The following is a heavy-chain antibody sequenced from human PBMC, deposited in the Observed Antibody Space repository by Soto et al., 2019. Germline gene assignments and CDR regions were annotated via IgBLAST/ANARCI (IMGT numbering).Heavy chain of an antibody. CDR3: AVPPLPVPLVYCSSTSCPIKTVVGY. CDR1: GFTFSSYA. V-gene: IGHV3-23*01. CDR2: VSGSGGST. Sequence: GGSLRLSCAASGFTFSSYAMSWVRQAPGQGLEWVSAVSGSGGSTYYADSVKGRFTISRDNSKNTLYLQMNSLRAEDTAVYYCAVPPLPVPLVYCSSTSCPIKTVVGYWGQGTLVTVSS. J-gene: IGHJ4*02. D-gene: IGHD2-2*01.